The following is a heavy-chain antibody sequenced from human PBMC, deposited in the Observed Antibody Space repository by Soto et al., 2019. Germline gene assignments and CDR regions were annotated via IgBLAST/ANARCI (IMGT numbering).Heavy chain of an antibody. V-gene: IGHV3-11*01. J-gene: IGHJ6*03. D-gene: IGHD6-19*01. CDR1: GFSISDYY. CDR3: ARAVKQWLVGGDYYDYYMDV. CDR2: ISSSATII. Sequence: QVQLVESGGGLVKPGGSLRLSCEASGFSISDYYMTWIRQAPGKGLEWISYISSSATIIYYADSGKGRLPIPGDNPRTSLIRQRKSRRADNTPFYYFARAVKQWLVGGDYYDYYMDVWGKGTTVTVSS.